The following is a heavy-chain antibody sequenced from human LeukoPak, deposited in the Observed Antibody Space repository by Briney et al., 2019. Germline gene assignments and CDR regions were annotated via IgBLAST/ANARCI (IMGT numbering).Heavy chain of an antibody. CDR2: IYSGGST. J-gene: IGHJ5*02. V-gene: IGHV3-53*01. CDR1: GFIFGDYN. CDR3: ARDHHVPGAAAGPGWFDP. Sequence: GGSLRLSCAVSGFIFGDYNMNWVRQAPGKGLEWVSVIYSGGSTYYADSVKGRFTISRDNSKNTLYLQMNSLRAEDTAVYYCARDHHVPGAAAGPGWFDPWGQGTLVTVSS. D-gene: IGHD6-13*01.